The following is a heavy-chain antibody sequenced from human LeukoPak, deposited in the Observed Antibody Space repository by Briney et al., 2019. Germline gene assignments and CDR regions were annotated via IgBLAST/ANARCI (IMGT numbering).Heavy chain of an antibody. D-gene: IGHD3-16*01. CDR1: GFTVDGHY. CDR3: ARHLWFDY. J-gene: IGHJ4*02. V-gene: IGHV3-66*04. CDR2: VYSGGTT. Sequence: GGSLRLSCAPSGFTVDGHYMNWVRQAPGKGLEWVSVVYSGGTTFYADSVKGRFTISRDNSKNMLYLHMNSLRAEDTAVYYCARHLWFDYWGQGTLVTVSS.